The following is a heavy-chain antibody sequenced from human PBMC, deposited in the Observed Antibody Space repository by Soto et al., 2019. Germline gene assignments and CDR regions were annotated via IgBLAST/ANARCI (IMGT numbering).Heavy chain of an antibody. CDR3: ARDSYYDFWSGYYTGAGPDGMDV. V-gene: IGHV4-39*02. CDR2: IYYSGST. CDR1: GGSISSSSYY. Sequence: PSETLSLTCTVSGGSISSSSYYWGWIRQPPGKGLEWIGSIYYSGSTYYNPSLKSRVTISVDTSKNQFSLKLSSVTAADTAVYYCARDSYYDFWSGYYTGAGPDGMDVWGQGTTVTVSS. J-gene: IGHJ6*02. D-gene: IGHD3-3*01.